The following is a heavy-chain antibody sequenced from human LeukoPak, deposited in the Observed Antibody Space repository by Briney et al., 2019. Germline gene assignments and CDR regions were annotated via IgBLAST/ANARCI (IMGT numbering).Heavy chain of an antibody. CDR3: ARDYNPPYYYYYYMDV. Sequence: SETLSLTCTVSGGSISSGSYYWSWIRQPAGKGLEWIGRIYTGGSTNYNPPLKSRVTISVDTSKNQFSLKLSSVTAADTAVYYCARDYNPPYYYYYYMDVWGKGTTVTVSS. CDR1: GGSISSGSYY. J-gene: IGHJ6*03. CDR2: IYTGGST. V-gene: IGHV4-61*02. D-gene: IGHD1-14*01.